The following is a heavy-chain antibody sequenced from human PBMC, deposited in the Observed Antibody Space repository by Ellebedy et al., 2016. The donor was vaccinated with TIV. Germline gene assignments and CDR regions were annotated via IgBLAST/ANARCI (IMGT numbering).Heavy chain of an antibody. Sequence: SETLSLTXAVYGGSFSGSYWSWIRQSPENGLEWIGEINHSGSTNYNPSLKSRVTISVDTSKNQFSLKLSSVTAADTAMYYCARVRGYCSGGSCWTDGWFDPWGQGTLVTVSS. V-gene: IGHV4-34*01. CDR3: ARVRGYCSGGSCWTDGWFDP. J-gene: IGHJ5*02. D-gene: IGHD2-15*01. CDR1: GGSFSGSY. CDR2: INHSGST.